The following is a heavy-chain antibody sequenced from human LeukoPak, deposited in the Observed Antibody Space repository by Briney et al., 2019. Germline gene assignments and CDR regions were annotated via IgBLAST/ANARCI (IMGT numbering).Heavy chain of an antibody. CDR2: ISSSSYI. J-gene: IGHJ4*02. Sequence: PGGSLRLSCAASGFTFSSYSMNWVRQAPGKGLEWVSSISSSSYIYYADSVKGRFTISRDNAKNSLYLQMNSLRAEDTAVYYCARGAGDGELFDYWGQGTLVTVSS. V-gene: IGHV3-21*01. D-gene: IGHD5-24*01. CDR1: GFTFSSYS. CDR3: ARGAGDGELFDY.